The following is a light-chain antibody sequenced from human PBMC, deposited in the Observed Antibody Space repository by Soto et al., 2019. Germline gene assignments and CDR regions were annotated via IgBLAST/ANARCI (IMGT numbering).Light chain of an antibody. CDR3: SSYGGKNNYVI. CDR1: SSDIGAYNF. CDR2: EVT. V-gene: IGLV2-8*01. Sequence: QSALTQPPSASGSPGQSVTISCSGTSSDIGAYNFVSWYQQHPGKAPNLLISEVTKPPSGVPDRFSGSKSGNTAALPVSGRQGDDEADYYGSSYGGKNNYVIFGGGTKLTVL. J-gene: IGLJ2*01.